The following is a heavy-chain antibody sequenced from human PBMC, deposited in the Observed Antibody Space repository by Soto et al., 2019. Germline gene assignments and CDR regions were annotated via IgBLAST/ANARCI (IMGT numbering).Heavy chain of an antibody. CDR1: GGSVSSGSYY. D-gene: IGHD3-3*01. CDR3: ARAPYAVTIFGVGYYFDY. V-gene: IGHV4-61*01. CDR2: MYYSGST. J-gene: IGHJ4*02. Sequence: PSETLSLTCTVSGGSVSSGSYYWSWIRQPPGKGLEWIGYMYYSGSTNYNPSLKSRVTISADTSKNQFSLKLSSVTAADTAMYYCARAPYAVTIFGVGYYFDYWGQRTTVTVSA.